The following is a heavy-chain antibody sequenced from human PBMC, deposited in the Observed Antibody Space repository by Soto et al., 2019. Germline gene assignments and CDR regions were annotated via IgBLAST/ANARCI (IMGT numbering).Heavy chain of an antibody. CDR1: GFTFSSYG. J-gene: IGHJ5*02. CDR3: AREGEQQLVLWTRFDP. D-gene: IGHD6-13*01. CDR2: IWYDGSNK. V-gene: IGHV3-33*01. Sequence: QVQLVESGGGVVQPGRSLRLSCAASGFTFSSYGMHWVRQAPGKGLEWVAVIWYDGSNKYYADSVKGRFTISRDNSKNTLYLQMNSLRAEDTAVYYCAREGEQQLVLWTRFDPWGQGTLVTVSS.